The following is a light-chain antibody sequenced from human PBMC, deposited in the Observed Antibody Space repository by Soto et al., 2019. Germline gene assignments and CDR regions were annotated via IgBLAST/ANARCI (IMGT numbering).Light chain of an antibody. CDR3: QQRSSWPRT. J-gene: IGKJ4*01. Sequence: EIVLTQSPATLSLSPGERATLSCRASQSVSSYLAWYQHRPGQAPRLLIYDASNRATGIPARFSGSGSGTDFTLTISSLETEDVAVYYCQQRSSWPRTFGGGTKVEIK. V-gene: IGKV3-11*01. CDR1: QSVSSY. CDR2: DAS.